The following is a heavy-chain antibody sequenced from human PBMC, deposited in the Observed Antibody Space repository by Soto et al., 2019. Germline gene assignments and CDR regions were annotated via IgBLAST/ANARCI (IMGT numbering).Heavy chain of an antibody. CDR2: ITGSGGST. J-gene: IGHJ2*01. D-gene: IGHD7-27*01. Sequence: LTSYPMSWVRQAPGKGLEWVSAITGSGGSTYYAESAKGRFTISRDNSHNTLFLQMNRLRVEDTAVYYCAKDLWGQRYFDLWGRGTLVTVS. V-gene: IGHV3-23*01. CDR1: LTSYP. CDR3: AKDLWGQRYFDL.